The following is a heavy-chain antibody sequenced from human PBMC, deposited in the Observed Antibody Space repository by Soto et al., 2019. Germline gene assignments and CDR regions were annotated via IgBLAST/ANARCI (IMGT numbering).Heavy chain of an antibody. CDR3: ASGRFRLVSLDY. J-gene: IGHJ4*02. CDR2: ISSSSSYI. Sequence: LRLSCAASGFTFSSYSMNWVRQAPGKGLEWVSSISSSSSYIYYADSVKGRFTISRDNAKNSLYLQMNSLRAEDTAVYYCASGRFRLVSLDYWGQGTLVTVSS. CDR1: GFTFSSYS. V-gene: IGHV3-21*01. D-gene: IGHD2-15*01.